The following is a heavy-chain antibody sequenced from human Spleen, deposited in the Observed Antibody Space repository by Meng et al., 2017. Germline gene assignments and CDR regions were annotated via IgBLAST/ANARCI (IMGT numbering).Heavy chain of an antibody. D-gene: IGHD1-14*01. CDR2: IKIKVNGATT. CDR3: TTNLPFPEGEVITT. Sequence: GGSLRLSCVASGGPFRNLCLTWVRQAPGKGLEWVGRIKIKVNGATTDFAAPVEGRFRITEDDPENTIYLQLNSLKIEDTAVYYCTTNLPFPEGEVITTWGQGTLVTVSS. V-gene: IGHV3-15*01. CDR1: GGPFRNLC. J-gene: IGHJ5*02.